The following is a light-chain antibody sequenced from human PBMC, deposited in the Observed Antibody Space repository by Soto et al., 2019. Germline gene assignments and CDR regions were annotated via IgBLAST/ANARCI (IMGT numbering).Light chain of an antibody. CDR1: QSIRSPF. Sequence: EIVLTQSPATLSLSPGERATLSCRASQSIRSPFLAWYQQKPGQAPRLFIHGASSRATGIPDRFSGSVSGTDFTLTISRLEPEDFAVYYCGSDEWTFGQGTKVE. CDR3: GSDEWT. J-gene: IGKJ1*01. CDR2: GAS. V-gene: IGKV3-20*01.